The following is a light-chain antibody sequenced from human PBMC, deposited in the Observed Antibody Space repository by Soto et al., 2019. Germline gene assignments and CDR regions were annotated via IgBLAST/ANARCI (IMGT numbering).Light chain of an antibody. Sequence: QSALTQPASVSGSPGQSITISCTGTSSDVGGSDFVSWHQQHPGKAPKLMIYDVSKWPSGVSKRFSGSKSGNTASLTISGLQAEDEADYYCSSYTSSRSYVFGTGTKLTVL. V-gene: IGLV2-14*01. CDR2: DVS. CDR3: SSYTSSRSYV. CDR1: SSDVGGSDF. J-gene: IGLJ1*01.